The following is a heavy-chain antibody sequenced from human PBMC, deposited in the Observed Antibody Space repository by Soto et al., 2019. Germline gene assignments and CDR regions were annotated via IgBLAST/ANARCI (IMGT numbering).Heavy chain of an antibody. V-gene: IGHV3-33*06. CDR2: IWYDGSNK. Sequence: PGGSLRLSCAASGFTFSSYGMHWVRQAPGKGLEWVAVIWYDGSNKYYADSVKGRFTISRDNSKNTLYLQMNSLRAEDTAVYYCAKRVPAVVVVATAGSIFDYWGQGALVTVSS. D-gene: IGHD2-15*01. CDR1: GFTFSSYG. J-gene: IGHJ4*02. CDR3: AKRVPAVVVVATAGSIFDY.